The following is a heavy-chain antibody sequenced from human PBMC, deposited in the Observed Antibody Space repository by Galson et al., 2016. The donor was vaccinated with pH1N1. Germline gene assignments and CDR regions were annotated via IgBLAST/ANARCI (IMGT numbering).Heavy chain of an antibody. CDR3: ARVNHYYYYGMDV. CDR2: VSSSSSTI. D-gene: IGHD1-14*01. J-gene: IGHJ6*02. V-gene: IGHV3-48*01. CDR1: GFTFSSYS. Sequence: SLRLSCAASGFTFSSYSMNWVRQAPGKGLEWVSYVSSSSSTIYYAASVKGRFTISRDNAKNSLYLQMNSLRAEDTAVYYCARVNHYYYYGMDVWGQGTTVTVSS.